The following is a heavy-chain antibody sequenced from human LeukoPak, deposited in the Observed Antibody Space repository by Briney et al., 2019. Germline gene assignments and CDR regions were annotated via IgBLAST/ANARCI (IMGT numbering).Heavy chain of an antibody. CDR3: AKAPRWLPAG. CDR1: GFIFSSYA. D-gene: IGHD4-23*01. J-gene: IGHJ4*02. Sequence: PGGSLRLSCAASGFIFSSYAMGWVRQAPGKGLEWVSAISGSGGSTYYADSVKGRFTISRDNSKNTLYLQMNSLRAEDTAVYYCAKAPRWLPAGWGQGTLVTASS. V-gene: IGHV3-23*01. CDR2: ISGSGGST.